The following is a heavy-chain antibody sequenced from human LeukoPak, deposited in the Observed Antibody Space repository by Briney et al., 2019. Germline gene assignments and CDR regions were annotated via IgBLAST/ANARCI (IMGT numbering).Heavy chain of an antibody. J-gene: IGHJ5*02. Sequence: SVKVSCKASGGTFSSYAISWVRQAPGQGLEWMGGIIPIFGTANYAQKFQGRVTMTTDTSTSTAYMELRSLRSDDTAVYYCARGPPQLEAEAVLLRFDPWGQGTLVTVSS. D-gene: IGHD1-1*01. V-gene: IGHV1-69*05. CDR3: ARGPPQLEAEAVLLRFDP. CDR2: IIPIFGTA. CDR1: GGTFSSYA.